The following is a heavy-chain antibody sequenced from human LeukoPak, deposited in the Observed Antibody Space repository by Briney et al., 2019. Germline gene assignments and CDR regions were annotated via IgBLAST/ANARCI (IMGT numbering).Heavy chain of an antibody. Sequence: SETLSLTRTVSGDSISSYYWSWIRQPPGKGLEWIGYIYYSGSTNYNPSLKSRVTISVDTSKNQFSLKLSSVTAADTAVYYCARSPVGGPSSDAFDIWGQGTMVTVSS. CDR2: IYYSGST. J-gene: IGHJ3*02. CDR1: GDSISSYY. D-gene: IGHD3-3*01. CDR3: ARSPVGGPSSDAFDI. V-gene: IGHV4-59*01.